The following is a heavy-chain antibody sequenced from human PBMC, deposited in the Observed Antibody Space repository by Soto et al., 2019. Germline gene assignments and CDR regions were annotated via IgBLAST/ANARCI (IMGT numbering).Heavy chain of an antibody. CDR1: GYIFTSYW. J-gene: IGHJ5*02. CDR2: IDPSDSYT. V-gene: IGHV5-10-1*01. Sequence: GESLKISCKGSGYIFTSYWITWVRQMPGKVLEWMGKIDPSDSYTNYSPSFQGHVTISADKSFSTAYLQWSSLKASDSAMYYCAIYYYDSSGYYGIWFDPWGQGXLVTVYS. D-gene: IGHD3-22*01. CDR3: AIYYYDSSGYYGIWFDP.